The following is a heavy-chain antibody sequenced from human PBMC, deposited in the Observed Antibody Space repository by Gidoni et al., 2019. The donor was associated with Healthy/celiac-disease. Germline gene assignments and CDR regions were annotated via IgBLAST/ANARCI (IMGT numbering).Heavy chain of an antibody. CDR2: ISSSGSTI. CDR1: EFTFSSYE. Sequence: EVQLVESGGGLVQPGGSLRLSCAVSEFTFSSYEMNWVRQAPGKGLEWVSYISSSGSTIYYADSVKGRFTNSRDNAKNSLYLQMNSLRAEDTAVYYCARIIIYYWYFDLWGRGTLVTVSS. J-gene: IGHJ2*01. CDR3: ARIIIYYWYFDL. V-gene: IGHV3-48*03.